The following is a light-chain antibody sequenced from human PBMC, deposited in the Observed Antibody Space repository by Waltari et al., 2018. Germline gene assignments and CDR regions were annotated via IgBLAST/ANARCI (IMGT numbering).Light chain of an antibody. CDR3: AAWDDGLNGWV. CDR2: TNS. V-gene: IGLV1-44*01. Sequence: QSVLTQPPSASGSPGQRVTISCSGSTSNIGSNTVNWYQQIPGTAPKLLIYTNSQRPSGVPVRFSGSKSGTSGFLAISGLQSEDEADYYCAAWDDGLNGWVFGGRTRVSVL. J-gene: IGLJ3*02. CDR1: TSNIGSNT.